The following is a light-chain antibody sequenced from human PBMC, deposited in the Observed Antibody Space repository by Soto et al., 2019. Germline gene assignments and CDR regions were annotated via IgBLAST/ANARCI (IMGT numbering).Light chain of an antibody. CDR3: QQSYSTPLT. Sequence: DIQMTQSPSSLSASVGDRVTTTCRASQSISSYLNWYQQNPGKAPKLLIYAASSLQSGVPSRFSGSGPVTDFTLTISSLQPEDFATYYCQQSYSTPLTFGGGTKVDIK. CDR1: QSISSY. CDR2: AAS. V-gene: IGKV1-39*01. J-gene: IGKJ4*01.